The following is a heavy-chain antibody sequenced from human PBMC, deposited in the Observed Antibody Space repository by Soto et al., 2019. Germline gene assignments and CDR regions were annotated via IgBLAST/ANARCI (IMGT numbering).Heavy chain of an antibody. D-gene: IGHD3-22*01. J-gene: IGHJ6*02. V-gene: IGHV4-34*01. CDR1: GGSFSGYY. Sequence: ASETLSLTCAVYGGSFSGYYWSWIRQPPGKGLEWIGEINHSGSTNYNPSLKSRVTISVDTSKNQFSLKLSSVTAADTAVYYCARGKGADSSGYYYYYYGMDVWGQGTTVTVSS. CDR3: ARGKGADSSGYYYYYYGMDV. CDR2: INHSGST.